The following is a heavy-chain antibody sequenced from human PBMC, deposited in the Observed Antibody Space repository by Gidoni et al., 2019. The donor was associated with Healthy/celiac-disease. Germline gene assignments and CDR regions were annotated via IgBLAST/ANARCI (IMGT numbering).Heavy chain of an antibody. CDR1: WFPSSSYA. D-gene: IGHD6-19*01. CDR2: ISGSGGST. Sequence: EGQLLGSGGGLVQAWVSLRLSCAATWFPSSSYAMSWVRQAPGKGLEWVSAISGSGGSTYYADSVKGRFTISRDNSKNTLYLQMNSLRAEDTAVYYCAKEAQWLVLGFDYWGQGTLVTVSS. J-gene: IGHJ4*02. CDR3: AKEAQWLVLGFDY. V-gene: IGHV3-23*01.